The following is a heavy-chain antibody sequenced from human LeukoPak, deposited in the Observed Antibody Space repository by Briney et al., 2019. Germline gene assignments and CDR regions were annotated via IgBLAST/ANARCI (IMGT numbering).Heavy chain of an antibody. J-gene: IGHJ5*02. CDR3: ARDMYQYGSGYFGP. CDR1: GFTFSSSG. Sequence: PGGSLRLSCAASGFTFSSSGMSWVRQAPGKGLEWVSSITYSGGSTYYADSVKGRFTISRDNSRNTLYLQMHSLRAEDTAVYYCARDMYQYGSGYFGPWGQGTLVTVPS. V-gene: IGHV3-23*01. D-gene: IGHD3-10*01. CDR2: ITYSGGST.